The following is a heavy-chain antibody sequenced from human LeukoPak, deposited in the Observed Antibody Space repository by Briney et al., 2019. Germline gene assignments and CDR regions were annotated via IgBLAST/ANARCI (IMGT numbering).Heavy chain of an antibody. J-gene: IGHJ4*02. V-gene: IGHV3-53*01. CDR2: IKSDGTT. CDR3: ARLRRGY. CDR1: GLTVSSNH. Sequence: PGGPLRLSCAASGLTVSSNHMSWVRQAPGKGLEWVSLIKSDGTTEYADSVKGRFTISRDNSKNTLFLQMNSLRVEDTAVYYCARLRRGYWGRGTPVTVSS.